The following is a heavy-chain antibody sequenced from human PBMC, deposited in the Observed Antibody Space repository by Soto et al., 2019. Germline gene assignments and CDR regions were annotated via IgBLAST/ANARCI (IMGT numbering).Heavy chain of an antibody. CDR2: IYYSGST. CDR3: ARHGSGTASYYYYGMDV. D-gene: IGHD3-10*01. V-gene: IGHV4-39*01. CDR1: GGSISSSSYY. Sequence: QLQLQESGPGLVKPSETLSLTCTVSGGSISSSSYYWGWIRQPPGKGLEWIGSIYYSGSTYYNPSLKSRVTISVDTSKNQFSLKLSSVTAADTAVYYCARHGSGTASYYYYGMDVWGQGTTVTVSS. J-gene: IGHJ6*02.